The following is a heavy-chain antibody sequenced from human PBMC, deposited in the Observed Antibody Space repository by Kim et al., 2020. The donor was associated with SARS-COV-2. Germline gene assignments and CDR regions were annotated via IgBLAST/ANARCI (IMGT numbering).Heavy chain of an antibody. J-gene: IGHJ4*02. CDR2: INPNSGGT. D-gene: IGHD1-20*01. V-gene: IGHV1-2*02. CDR3: ARITWLRPDDYGDY. CDR1: GYTFTGYY. Sequence: ASVKVSCKASGYTFTGYYMHWVRQAPGQGLEWMGWINPNSGGTNYARKFQGRVTMTRDTSISTAYMELSRLRSDDTAVYYCARITWLRPDDYGDYWGQGTLVTVSS.